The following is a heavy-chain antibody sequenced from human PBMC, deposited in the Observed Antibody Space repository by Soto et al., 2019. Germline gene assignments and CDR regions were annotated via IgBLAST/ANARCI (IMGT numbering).Heavy chain of an antibody. CDR3: ARGVNYYGSGKQSDAFDI. Sequence: GGSLRLSCAASGFTFSSYEMNWVRQAPGKGLEWVSYISSSGSTIYYADSVKGRFTISRDNAKNSLYLQMNSLRAEDTAVYYCARGVNYYGSGKQSDAFDIWGQGTMVTVSS. D-gene: IGHD3-10*01. V-gene: IGHV3-48*03. J-gene: IGHJ3*02. CDR1: GFTFSSYE. CDR2: ISSSGSTI.